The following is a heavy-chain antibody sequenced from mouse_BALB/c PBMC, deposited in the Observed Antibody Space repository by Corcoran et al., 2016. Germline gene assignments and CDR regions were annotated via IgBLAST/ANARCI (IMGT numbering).Heavy chain of an antibody. CDR1: GYNLTNYG. CDR2: INTYTGEP. Sequence: QIELVQYGPELKKPGETVKISCKASGYNLTNYGINWVKQAPGKGLKWMGWINTYTGEPTYADDFKGRVAFSLVTSASTAYLQINNLKTEDTATYFCARSETVTLDYWGQGTTLTVSS. CDR3: ARSETVTLDY. J-gene: IGHJ2*01. V-gene: IGHV9-3-1*01. D-gene: IGHD2-12*01.